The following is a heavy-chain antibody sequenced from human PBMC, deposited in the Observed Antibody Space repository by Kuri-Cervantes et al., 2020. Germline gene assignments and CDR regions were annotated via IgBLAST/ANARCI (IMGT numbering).Heavy chain of an antibody. CDR1: GGSISSSSYY. V-gene: IGHV4-39*01. Sequence: SETLSLTCTVSGGSISSSSYYWGWIRQPPGKGLEWIGSIYYSGSTYYNPSLKSRVTISVDTSKNQFSLKLSSVTAADTAVYYCARLRAYGDYDYDAFGIWGQGTMVTVSS. CDR2: IYYSGST. J-gene: IGHJ3*02. CDR3: ARLRAYGDYDYDAFGI. D-gene: IGHD4-17*01.